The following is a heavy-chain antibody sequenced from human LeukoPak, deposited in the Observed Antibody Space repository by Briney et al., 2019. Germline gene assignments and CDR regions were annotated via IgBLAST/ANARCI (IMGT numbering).Heavy chain of an antibody. V-gene: IGHV4-4*09. CDR2: IYTSGST. D-gene: IGHD2-2*01. CDR3: ARQKCTSASCLTKNAFDI. CDR1: GSISGYY. J-gene: IGHJ3*02. Sequence: SETLSLTCTVSGSISGYYWSWIRQPPGKGLEWVGYIYTSGSTNYNPSLESRVTISVDTSKNQFSLDLSSVTAADTAVYYCARQKCTSASCLTKNAFDIWGQGTMVTVSS.